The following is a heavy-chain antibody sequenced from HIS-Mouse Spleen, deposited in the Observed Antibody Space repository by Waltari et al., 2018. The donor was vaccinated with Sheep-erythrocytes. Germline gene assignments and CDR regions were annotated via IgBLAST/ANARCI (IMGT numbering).Heavy chain of an antibody. J-gene: IGHJ2*01. V-gene: IGHV3-30*18. CDR3: AKVRTVNYWYFDL. CDR1: GFTFSSYG. CDR2: ISYVGMNK. Sequence: QVQLVESGGGVVQPGRSLRLSCAASGFTFSSYGMHWVRQAPGKGWGGVEVISYVGMNKYYADSVKGRFTISRDNSKNTLYLQMNSLRAEDTAVYYCAKVRTVNYWYFDLWGRGTLVTVSS. D-gene: IGHD1-1*01.